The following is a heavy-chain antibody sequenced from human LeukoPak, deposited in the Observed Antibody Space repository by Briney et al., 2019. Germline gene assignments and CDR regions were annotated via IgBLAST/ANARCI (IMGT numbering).Heavy chain of an antibody. CDR3: AKGGLAAAGSYYYYGMDV. CDR2: ISGSGGST. Sequence: GGSLRLSCAASGFTFSSYAMSWVRQAPGKGLEWDSAISGSGGSTYYADSVKGRFTISRDNSKNTLYLQMNSLRAEDTAVYYCAKGGLAAAGSYYYYGMDVWGQGTTVTVSS. D-gene: IGHD6-13*01. CDR1: GFTFSSYA. V-gene: IGHV3-23*01. J-gene: IGHJ6*02.